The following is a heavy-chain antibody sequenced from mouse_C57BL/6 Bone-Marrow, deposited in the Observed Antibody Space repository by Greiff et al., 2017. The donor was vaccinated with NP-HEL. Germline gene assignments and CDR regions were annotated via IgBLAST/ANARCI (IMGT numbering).Heavy chain of an antibody. CDR1: GYAFSSSW. Sequence: VKLMESGPELVKPGASVKISCKASGYAFSSSWMNWVKQRPGKGLEWIGRIYPGDGDTNYNGKFKGKATLTADKSSSTAYMQLSSLTSEDSAVYFCARDSSGPNYYAMDYWGQGTSVTVSS. V-gene: IGHV1-82*01. CDR3: ARDSSGPNYYAMDY. CDR2: IYPGDGDT. J-gene: IGHJ4*01. D-gene: IGHD3-2*02.